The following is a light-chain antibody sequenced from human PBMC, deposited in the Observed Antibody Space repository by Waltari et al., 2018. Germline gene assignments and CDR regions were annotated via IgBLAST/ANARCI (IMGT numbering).Light chain of an antibody. V-gene: IGLV2-14*03. CDR3: SYYPDTHTPVV. CDR2: DVS. J-gene: IGLJ2*01. Sequence: QSALTQPSSVSGSPGQPVTISCTGVSSDGDQFRTSSWFRQHPGKTPKPLLYDVSNRASDISNRFSGYKSGNTASLTISRLQADDEADYFCSYYPDTHTPVVFGGGTKLTV. CDR1: SSDGDQFRT.